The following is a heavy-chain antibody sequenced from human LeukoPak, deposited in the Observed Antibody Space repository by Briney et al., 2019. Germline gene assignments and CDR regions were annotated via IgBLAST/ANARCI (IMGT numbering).Heavy chain of an antibody. CDR3: ARGSSGWYSIDY. CDR1: GGSISSYY. CDR2: IYSSGST. V-gene: IGHV4-4*07. D-gene: IGHD6-19*01. J-gene: IGHJ4*02. Sequence: SETLSLTCTVSGGSISSYYWSWIRQPAGKGLEWIGRIYSSGSTNYNPSLESRVTISVDTSKNQFSLELNSVTAADTAVYYCARGSSGWYSIDYWGQGTLVTVSS.